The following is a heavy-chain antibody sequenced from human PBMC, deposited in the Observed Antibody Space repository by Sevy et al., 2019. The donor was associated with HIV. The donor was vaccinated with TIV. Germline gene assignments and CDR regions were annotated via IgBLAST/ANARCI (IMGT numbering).Heavy chain of an antibody. J-gene: IGHJ4*02. CDR2: ISYDGSNK. Sequence: GGSLRLSCAASGFTFSSYGMHWVRQAPGKGLEWVAVISYDGSNKYYADSVKGRFTISRYNSKNTLYLQMNGLRAEDTAVYYCAKDLARYSSSWYQGDYWGQGTLVTVSS. CDR1: GFTFSSYG. CDR3: AKDLARYSSSWYQGDY. D-gene: IGHD6-13*01. V-gene: IGHV3-30*18.